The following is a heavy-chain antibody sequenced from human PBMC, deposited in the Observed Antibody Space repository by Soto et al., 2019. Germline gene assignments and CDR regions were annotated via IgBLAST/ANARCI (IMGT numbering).Heavy chain of an antibody. V-gene: IGHV3-9*01. CDR2: ISWNSGSI. J-gene: IGHJ4*02. D-gene: IGHD3-3*01. CDR3: AKAYRYDFWSGISL. CDR1: GFTFDDYA. Sequence: GGSLRLSCAASGFTFDDYAMHWVRQAPGKGLEWVSGISWNSGSIGYADSVKGRFTISRDNAKNSLYLQMNSLRAEDTALYYCAKAYRYDFWSGISLWGQGTLVTVSS.